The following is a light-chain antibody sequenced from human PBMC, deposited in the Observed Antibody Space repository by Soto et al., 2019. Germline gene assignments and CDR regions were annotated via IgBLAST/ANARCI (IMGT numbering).Light chain of an antibody. J-gene: IGKJ1*01. CDR3: QKYNSART. Sequence: DIQITQSPSSLSASVGGRVTISCRASQGISNYLAWYQQKPGKVPKLLIYAASTLQSGVPSRFSGSGSGTDFTLTISSLQPEDVATYYCQKYNSARTFGPGTKVDI. CDR2: AAS. CDR1: QGISNY. V-gene: IGKV1-27*01.